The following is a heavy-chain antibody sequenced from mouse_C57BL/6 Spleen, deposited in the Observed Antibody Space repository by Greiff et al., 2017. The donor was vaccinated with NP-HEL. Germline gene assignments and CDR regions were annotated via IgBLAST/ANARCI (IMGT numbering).Heavy chain of an antibody. Sequence: EVQGVESGGGLVKPGGSLKLSCAASGFTFSDYGMHWVRQAPEKGLEWVAYISSGSSTIYYADTVKGRFTISRDNAKNTLFLQMTSLRSEDTAMYYCARRENWDWYFDVWGTGTTVTVSS. D-gene: IGHD4-1*01. J-gene: IGHJ1*03. CDR1: GFTFSDYG. CDR2: ISSGSSTI. CDR3: ARRENWDWYFDV. V-gene: IGHV5-17*01.